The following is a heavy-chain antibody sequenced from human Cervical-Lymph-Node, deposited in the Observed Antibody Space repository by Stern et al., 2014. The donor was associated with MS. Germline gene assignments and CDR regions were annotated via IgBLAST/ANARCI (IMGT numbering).Heavy chain of an antibody. V-gene: IGHV1-2*06. J-gene: IGHJ4*02. CDR3: ARIGGVGALDY. Sequence: QLVQSGAEVKKPGASVKVSCKASGYTFTGYYLHWVRQAPGQGPEWMGRINPNTGDTNYAPKFQGRVTINGGSAITTACLRLGRLRSDDTAVYYCARIGGVGALDYWGQGTLVTVSS. D-gene: IGHD1-26*01. CDR2: INPNTGDT. CDR1: GYTFTGYY.